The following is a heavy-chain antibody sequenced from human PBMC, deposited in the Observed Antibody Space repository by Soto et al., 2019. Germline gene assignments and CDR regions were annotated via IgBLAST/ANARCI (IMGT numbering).Heavy chain of an antibody. V-gene: IGHV4-59*01. CDR2: IYYSGST. Sequence: QVQLQESGPGLVKPSETLSLTCTVSGGSISSYYWSWIRQPPGKGLEWIGYIYYSGSTNYNPSLKSRVTISVDTSKNQFSLKLSSVTAADTAVYYCARGPDIVVVPAAMTWFDPWGQGTLVTVSS. J-gene: IGHJ5*02. CDR1: GGSISSYY. CDR3: ARGPDIVVVPAAMTWFDP. D-gene: IGHD2-2*01.